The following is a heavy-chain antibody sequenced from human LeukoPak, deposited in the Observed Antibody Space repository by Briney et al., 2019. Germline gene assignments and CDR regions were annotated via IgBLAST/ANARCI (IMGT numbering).Heavy chain of an antibody. D-gene: IGHD6-19*01. CDR2: IYYSGST. Sequence: SETLSLTCTVSGGSMSSGSYYWGWIRQPPGKGLDWIGSIYYSGSTYYNPSLKSRVTISVGTSKNQFSLKLSSVTAADTAVYYCARQDYSSGWAVDYWGQGTLVTVSS. CDR3: ARQDYSSGWAVDY. V-gene: IGHV4-39*01. CDR1: GGSMSSGSYY. J-gene: IGHJ4*02.